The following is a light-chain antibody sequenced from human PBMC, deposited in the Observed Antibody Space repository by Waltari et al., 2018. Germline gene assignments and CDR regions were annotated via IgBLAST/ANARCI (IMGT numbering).Light chain of an antibody. J-gene: IGLJ3*02. V-gene: IGLV3-1*01. CDR2: EDS. CDR3: QARGNNDVV. CDR1: KLGNTS. Sequence: ALTQPPSVSVSPGQTATLPCSGDKLGNTSVSWYQQPSGQPPLLVIYEDSRRPSGIPERFSGDNSGNTATLTIGDTQSVDEADYFCQARGNNDVVFGGGTKLTVL.